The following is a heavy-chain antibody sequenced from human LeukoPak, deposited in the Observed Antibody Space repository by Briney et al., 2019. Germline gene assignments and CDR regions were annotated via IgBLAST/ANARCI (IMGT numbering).Heavy chain of an antibody. J-gene: IGHJ4*02. CDR1: VGTFSSYA. CDR3: ARDRTSVWYHFDFDY. V-gene: IGHV1-69*01. CDR2: IIPIFGTA. Sequence: SVKVSCKASVGTFSSYAISWVRQAPGQGVEWMGGIIPIFGTANYAQKFQGRVTITADESTSTAYMALSSLRSEDTAVYYCARDRTSVWYHFDFDYGREGTLVPVPS. D-gene: IGHD6-19*01.